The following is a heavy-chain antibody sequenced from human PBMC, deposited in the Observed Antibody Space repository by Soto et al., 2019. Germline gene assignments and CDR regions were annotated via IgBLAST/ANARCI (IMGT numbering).Heavy chain of an antibody. CDR3: ARRRYSGYDYSYFDY. CDR1: GGSISSYY. V-gene: IGHV4-59*08. D-gene: IGHD5-12*01. CDR2: IYYSGST. Sequence: SETLSLTRNISGGSISSYYWSWLRHPPGKGLEWIGYIYYSGSTNYNPSLKSRVTISVDTSKNQFSLKLSSVTAADTAVYYCARRRYSGYDYSYFDYWGQGTLVTVS. J-gene: IGHJ4*02.